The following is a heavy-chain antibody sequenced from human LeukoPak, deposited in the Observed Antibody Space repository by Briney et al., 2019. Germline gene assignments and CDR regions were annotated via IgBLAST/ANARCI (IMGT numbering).Heavy chain of an antibody. V-gene: IGHV5-51*01. Sequence: GESLKISCKGSGYSFTSYWIGWVRQMPGKGLEWMGIIYPGDSDTRYSPSFQGQVTISADKSISTSYLQWSSLKASDTAMYYCASSTTYYGSGTYPLPDYWGQGTLVAVSS. CDR1: GYSFTSYW. J-gene: IGHJ4*02. CDR2: IYPGDSDT. CDR3: ASSTTYYGSGTYPLPDY. D-gene: IGHD3-10*01.